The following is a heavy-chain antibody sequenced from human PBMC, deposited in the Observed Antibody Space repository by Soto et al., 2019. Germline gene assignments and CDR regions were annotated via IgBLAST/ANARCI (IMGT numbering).Heavy chain of an antibody. CDR2: INSDGSST. CDR3: EANYDYVWGSYRSLSY. J-gene: IGHJ4*02. V-gene: IGHV3-74*01. Sequence: PGGSLRLSCAASGFTFSSYWMHWVRQAPGKGLVWVSRINSDGSSTSYADSVKGRFTISRDNAKNTLYLQMNSLRAEDTAVYYCEANYDYVWGSYRSLSYWGQGTLVTVS. CDR1: GFTFSSYW. D-gene: IGHD3-16*02.